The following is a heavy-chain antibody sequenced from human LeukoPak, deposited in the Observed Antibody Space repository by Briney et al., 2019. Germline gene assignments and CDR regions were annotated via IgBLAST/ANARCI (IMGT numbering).Heavy chain of an antibody. CDR1: GFTFSSYA. D-gene: IGHD3-22*01. CDR3: ATERITMIVVVRNT. V-gene: IGHV3-23*01. J-gene: IGHJ4*02. CDR2: ISGSVGST. Sequence: VGSLRLSCAASGFTFSSYAMSCVRQAPGKGLEWVSAISGSVGSTYYADSVKGRFTISRDNSKNTLYLQMNSLRAEDTAVYYCATERITMIVVVRNTWGQGTLVTVSS.